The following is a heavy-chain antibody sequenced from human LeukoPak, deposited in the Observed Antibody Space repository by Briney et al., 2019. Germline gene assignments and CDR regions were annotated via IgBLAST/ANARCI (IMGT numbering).Heavy chain of an antibody. CDR2: ISYDGSNK. V-gene: IGHV3-30-3*01. Sequence: PGGSLRLSCAASGFIFSNYAMHWVRQAPGKGLEWVAVISYDGSNKYYADSVKGRFTISRDNSKNTLYLQMNSLRVGDTAVYYCAKAFGYSRSWFDNWGQGTLVTVSS. CDR1: GFIFSNYA. D-gene: IGHD6-13*01. CDR3: AKAFGYSRSWFDN. J-gene: IGHJ4*02.